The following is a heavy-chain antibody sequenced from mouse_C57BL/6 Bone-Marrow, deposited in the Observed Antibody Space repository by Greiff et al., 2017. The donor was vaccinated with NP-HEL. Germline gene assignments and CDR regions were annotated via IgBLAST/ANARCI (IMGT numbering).Heavy chain of an antibody. CDR2: INPGSGGT. V-gene: IGHV1-54*01. J-gene: IGHJ3*01. CDR3: ARSDVPFAY. CDR1: GYAFTNYL. Sequence: VQPQQSGAELVRPGTSVKVSCKASGYAFTNYLIEWVKQRPGQGLEWIGVINPGSGGTNYNEKFKGKATLTADKSSSTAYMQLSSLTSEDSAVYFCARSDVPFAYWGQGTLVTVSA.